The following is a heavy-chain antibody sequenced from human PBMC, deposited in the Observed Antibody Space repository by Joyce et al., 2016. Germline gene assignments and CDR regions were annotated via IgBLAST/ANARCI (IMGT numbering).Heavy chain of an antibody. CDR3: VRDYYSLSGYFDV. V-gene: IGHV4-4*02. J-gene: IGHJ2*01. CDR2: SHHSGSS. D-gene: IGHD3-22*01. Sequence: QVQLQESGPGLVRPSGTLSLSCTVSGGSISTGDWWGWVRQPPGKGLEWIGESHHSGSSNYNPSLSSRITMSVDKSKNQISLRLTSVTAADTAVYYCVRDYYSLSGYFDVWGRGTLVTVSS. CDR1: GGSISTGDW.